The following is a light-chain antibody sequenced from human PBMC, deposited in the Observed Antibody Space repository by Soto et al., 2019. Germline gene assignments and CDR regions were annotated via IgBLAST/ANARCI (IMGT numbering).Light chain of an antibody. J-gene: IGKJ2*01. CDR1: QSVISNY. CDR2: GIS. Sequence: EIVLTQSPGTLSLSPGERATLSCRASQSVISNYFSWFQQKPGQAPRLLIYGISSRATGIPDRFSGSGSGTDFTLTISGPEPEDFAVYYCHQYGSTPRTFGQGTKLEIK. V-gene: IGKV3-20*01. CDR3: HQYGSTPRT.